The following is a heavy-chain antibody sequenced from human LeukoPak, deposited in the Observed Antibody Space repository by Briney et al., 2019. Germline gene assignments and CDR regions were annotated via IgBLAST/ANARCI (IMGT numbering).Heavy chain of an antibody. V-gene: IGHV4-34*01. CDR1: GGSISSYY. CDR3: GISKKGRRYYYYYGMDV. Sequence: PPETLSLTCTDSGGSISSYYWSWIRQPPGKGLEWIGEINHSGSTNYNPSLKSRVTISVDTSKNQFSLKLSSVTAADTAVYYCGISKKGRRYYYYYGMDVWGQGTTVTVSS. J-gene: IGHJ6*02. CDR2: INHSGST. D-gene: IGHD3-10*01.